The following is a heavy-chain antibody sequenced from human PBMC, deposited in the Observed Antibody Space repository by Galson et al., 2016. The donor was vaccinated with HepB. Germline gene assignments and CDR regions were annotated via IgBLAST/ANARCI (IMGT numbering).Heavy chain of an antibody. D-gene: IGHD3/OR15-3a*01. J-gene: IGHJ4*02. CDR1: GFTFRSYG. CDR3: ARGPSGLLDL. Sequence: SLRLSCAASGFTFRSYGMNWVRQAPGKGLEWLSYISFSSTNIHYAESVRGQFTISSDTAKNSLFRQLNSLQDEDTGVYYGARGPSGLLDLWGQGLLVAVSS. CDR2: ISFSSTNI. V-gene: IGHV3-48*02.